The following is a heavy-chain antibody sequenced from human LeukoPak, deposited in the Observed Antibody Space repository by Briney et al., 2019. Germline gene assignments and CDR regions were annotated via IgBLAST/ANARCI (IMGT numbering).Heavy chain of an antibody. Sequence: GGSLRLSCAASGFTFSSYAMSWVRQAPGKGLEWVSAISGSGGSTYYADSVKGRFTISRDNSKNTLYLQMNSLRAEDTAVYYCAKGLVVPAAMRTGGVDVWGQGTTVTVSS. J-gene: IGHJ6*02. CDR1: GFTFSSYA. D-gene: IGHD2-2*01. V-gene: IGHV3-23*01. CDR3: AKGLVVPAAMRTGGVDV. CDR2: ISGSGGST.